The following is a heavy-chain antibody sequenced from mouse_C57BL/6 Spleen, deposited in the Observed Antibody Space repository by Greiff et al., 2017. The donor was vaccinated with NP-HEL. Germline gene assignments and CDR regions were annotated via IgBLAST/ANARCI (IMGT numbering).Heavy chain of an antibody. CDR3: ARQNPYYYGSSYNFDY. Sequence: QVQLQQSGAELMKPGASVKLSCKATGYTFTGYWIEWVKQRPGHGLEWIGEILPGSGSTNYNEKFKGKATFTSDTSSNTAYMQLSSLTTEDSASYYCARQNPYYYGSSYNFDYWGQGTTLTVSS. CDR1: GYTFTGYW. CDR2: ILPGSGST. V-gene: IGHV1-9*01. J-gene: IGHJ2*01. D-gene: IGHD1-1*01.